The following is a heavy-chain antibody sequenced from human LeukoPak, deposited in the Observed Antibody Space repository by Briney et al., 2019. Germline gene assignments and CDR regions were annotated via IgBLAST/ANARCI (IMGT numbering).Heavy chain of an antibody. J-gene: IGHJ4*02. CDR1: GFTSGSYG. Sequence: PGGSLRLSCAASGFTSGSYGMHWVRQAPGKGLEYVSAISSNGGGTYYANSVKGRFTISRDNSKNTVYLQMGSLRAEDMAVYYCARIASGTWFGVDYWGQGTLVTVSS. V-gene: IGHV3-64*01. CDR3: ARIASGTWFGVDY. D-gene: IGHD3-10*01. CDR2: ISSNGGGT.